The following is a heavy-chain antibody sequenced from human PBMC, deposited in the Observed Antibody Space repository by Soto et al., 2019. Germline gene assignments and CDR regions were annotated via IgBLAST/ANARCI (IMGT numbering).Heavy chain of an antibody. J-gene: IGHJ4*02. CDR3: AGPGYSSQDY. V-gene: IGHV3-23*01. D-gene: IGHD5-18*01. Sequence: QPGGSLRLSCAASGFTFSSYALSWVRQAPGKGLEWISAISGSGGDTDYSDSVKGRFTISRDNSKNTLYLQMNSLRAEDTAIYYCAGPGYSSQDYWGQGTLVTVSS. CDR2: ISGSGGDT. CDR1: GFTFSSYA.